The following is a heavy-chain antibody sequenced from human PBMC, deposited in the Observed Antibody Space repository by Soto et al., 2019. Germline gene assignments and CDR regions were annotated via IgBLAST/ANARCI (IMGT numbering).Heavy chain of an antibody. D-gene: IGHD3-16*02. CDR2: IWYDGSNK. CDR1: GFTFSSYG. CDR3: ARDRSPMITFGGVIVPDAFDI. J-gene: IGHJ3*02. Sequence: QVQLVESGGGVVQPGRSLRLSCAAPGFTFSSYGMHWVRQAPGKGLEWVAVIWYDGSNKYYADSVKGRFTISRDNSKNTLYLQMNSLRAEDTAVYYCARDRSPMITFGGVIVPDAFDIWGQGTMVTVSS. V-gene: IGHV3-33*01.